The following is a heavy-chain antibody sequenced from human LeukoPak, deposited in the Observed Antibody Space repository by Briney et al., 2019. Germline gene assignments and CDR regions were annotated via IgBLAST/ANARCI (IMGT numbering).Heavy chain of an antibody. J-gene: IGHJ5*02. CDR2: IDHSGST. CDR3: ARRQGYCGSTTCLKWFDP. V-gene: IGHV4-34*01. Sequence: SETLSLTCAVYGGSFSGYYWSWIRQPPGKGLEWIGEIDHSGSTNYNPSLKSRVTISVDTSKNQFSLKLSSVTAADTAVYYCARRQGYCGSTTCLKWFDPWGQGTLVTVSS. CDR1: GGSFSGYY. D-gene: IGHD2-2*01.